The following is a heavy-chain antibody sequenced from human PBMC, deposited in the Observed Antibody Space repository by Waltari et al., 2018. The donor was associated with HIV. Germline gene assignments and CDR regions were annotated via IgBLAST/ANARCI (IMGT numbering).Heavy chain of an antibody. V-gene: IGHV4-4*02. CDR3: ARGGGIVVKMYADDAFDI. CDR2: IYHSGGT. CDR1: GDSVSSSNR. D-gene: IGHD2-2*01. Sequence: QVQLQESGPGLVKPSGTLSLTCAVSGDSVSSSNRWNWVRQPPGKGVAWIGEIYHSGGTNYNPSLKSRVTISVDKSKNQFSLNMSSMTAAETAVYYCARGGGIVVKMYADDAFDIWGQGTMVTVSS. J-gene: IGHJ3*02.